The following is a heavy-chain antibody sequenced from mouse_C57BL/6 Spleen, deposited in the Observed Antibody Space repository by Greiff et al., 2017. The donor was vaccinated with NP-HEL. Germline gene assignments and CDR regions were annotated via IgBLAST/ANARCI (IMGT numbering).Heavy chain of an antibody. J-gene: IGHJ3*01. CDR2: INPSSGYT. CDR1: GYTFASYT. CDR3: ARERNGYFAY. Sequence: VQLQQSGAELARPGASVKMSCKASGYTFASYTMHWVQQRPGQGLEWIGYINPSSGYTKYNQKFKDKATLTADKSSSTAYMQLSSLTSEDSAVYYCARERNGYFAYWGQGTLVTVSA. V-gene: IGHV1-4*01. D-gene: IGHD2-2*01.